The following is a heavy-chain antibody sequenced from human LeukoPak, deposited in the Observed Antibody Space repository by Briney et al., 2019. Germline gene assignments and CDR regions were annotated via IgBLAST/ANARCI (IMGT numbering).Heavy chain of an antibody. J-gene: IGHJ6*02. CDR1: GFTFSSFW. CDR3: VRGYHYGMGV. Sequence: GGSLRLSCAASGFTFSSFWMHWVRQTPGKGLVWVSHINSDGSRTSYADSVRGRFTISRDNAKNTLYLQMNSLRAEDTAVYSCVRGYHYGMGVWGQGTTVTVSS. CDR2: INSDGSRT. V-gene: IGHV3-74*01.